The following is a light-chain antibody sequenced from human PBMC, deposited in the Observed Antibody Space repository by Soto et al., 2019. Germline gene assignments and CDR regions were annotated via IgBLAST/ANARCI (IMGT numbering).Light chain of an antibody. CDR1: QSLSSTY. V-gene: IGKV3-20*01. CDR3: QQYGNSPPT. CDR2: GAS. J-gene: IGKJ4*01. Sequence: EIVLTQSPGTLSLSPGERATLSCRASQSLSSTYLAWYQQKPGQAPRLLIYGASSRATGIPDRFIGSGSATDFTLTISRLEPEDFAVYHCQQYGNSPPTFGEGTKVEI.